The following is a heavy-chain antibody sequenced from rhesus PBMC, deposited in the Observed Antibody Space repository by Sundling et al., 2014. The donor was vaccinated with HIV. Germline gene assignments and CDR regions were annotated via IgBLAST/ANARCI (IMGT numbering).Heavy chain of an antibody. J-gene: IGHJ4*01. Sequence: QVQLQESGPAVVKPSETLSLTCVVSGGSFISGHWWNWIRQPPGRGLEWIGTIYGNSASTSYNPSFKNRVTISKDTSNNQFSLNLISVTAADTAVYYCARERGSRVDFWGQGVLVTVSS. CDR1: GGSFISGHW. D-gene: IGHD5-42*01. CDR3: ARERGSRVDF. V-gene: IGHV4S9*01. CDR2: IYGNSAST.